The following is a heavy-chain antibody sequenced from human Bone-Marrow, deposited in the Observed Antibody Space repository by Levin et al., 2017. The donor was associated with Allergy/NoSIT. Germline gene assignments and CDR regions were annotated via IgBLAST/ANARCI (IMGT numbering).Heavy chain of an antibody. CDR3: ARGPAESSRYTHGY. CDR2: IYYSGST. CDR1: GGYISGYY. Sequence: SETLSLTCTVSGGYISGYYWSWIRQPPGKGLEWIGNIYYSGSTNYNPSLKSRVTISVDTSKNQFSLNLSSVTASDTALYYCARGPAESSRYTHGYWGQGTLVIVSS. V-gene: IGHV4-59*01. J-gene: IGHJ4*02. D-gene: IGHD3-16*02.